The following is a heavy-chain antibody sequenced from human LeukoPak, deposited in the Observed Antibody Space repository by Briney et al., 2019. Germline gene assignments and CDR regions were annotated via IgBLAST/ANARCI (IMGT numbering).Heavy chain of an antibody. Sequence: TGGSLRLSCAVSGFTFSSYSMNWVRQAPGKGLEWVSSISSSSSYIYYADSVKGRFTISRDNAKNSLYLQMNSLRAEDTAVYYCASERELDYWGQGTLVTVSS. V-gene: IGHV3-21*01. CDR2: ISSSSSYI. CDR3: ASERELDY. CDR1: GFTFSSYS. D-gene: IGHD1-26*01. J-gene: IGHJ4*02.